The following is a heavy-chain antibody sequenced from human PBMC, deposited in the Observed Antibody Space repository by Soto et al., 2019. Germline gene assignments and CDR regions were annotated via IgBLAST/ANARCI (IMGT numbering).Heavy chain of an antibody. CDR3: ARSAVSPYGGLIGAFGY. Sequence: QVQLVQSGAEEKKPGASVKVSCKASGYTFTGYAMHWVRQAPGQRLEWMGWINADNSNTKYSQQFQGRVTITRDTSASTAYMELSSLRSPGPAVYSCARSAVSPYGGLIGAFGYWGQGNLVTVSS. V-gene: IGHV1-3*05. CDR1: GYTFTGYA. J-gene: IGHJ4*02. D-gene: IGHD3-16*02. CDR2: INADNSNT.